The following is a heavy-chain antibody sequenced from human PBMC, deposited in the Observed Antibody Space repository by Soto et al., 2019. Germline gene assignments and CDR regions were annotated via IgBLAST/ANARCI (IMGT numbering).Heavy chain of an antibody. CDR3: ARDLRGPRDGYRGGTDY. CDR2: IYYSGST. CDR1: GGSISSGGYY. D-gene: IGHD5-12*01. Sequence: SETLSLTCTVSGGSISSGGYYWSWIRQHPGKGLEWIGYIYYSGSTYYNPSLKSRVTISVDTSKNQFSLKLSSVTAADTAVYYCARDLRGPRDGYRGGTDYWGQGTLVTVSS. V-gene: IGHV4-31*03. J-gene: IGHJ4*02.